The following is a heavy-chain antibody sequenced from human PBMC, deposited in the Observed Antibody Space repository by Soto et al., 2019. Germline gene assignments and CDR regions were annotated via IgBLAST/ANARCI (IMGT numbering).Heavy chain of an antibody. V-gene: IGHV3-11*01. J-gene: IGHJ4*02. CDR3: ARQAARNYIDS. Sequence: GSLRLSCVASGFTFSDYSMSWIRQAPGKGLEWLAFIDSRGRTLSYADSVRGRFTISRDNAKNSVYLQMDSLRADDTAVYYCARQAARNYIDSWGQGNSVTVSS. CDR1: GFTFSDYS. D-gene: IGHD6-6*01. CDR2: IDSRGRTL.